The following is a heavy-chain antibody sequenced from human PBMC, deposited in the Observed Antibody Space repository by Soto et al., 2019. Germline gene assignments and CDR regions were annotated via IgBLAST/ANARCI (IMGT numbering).Heavy chain of an antibody. CDR2: INPKSGGT. Sequence: ASVKVSCKASRYSFTDYHIHWVRQAPGQGLEWLGRINPKSGGTSTAQKFQGWVTTTRDRSISTVYMELTRLRSDDTAVYFCARGHSTDCSNGVCSFFYNHEMDVWGQGTTVTVSS. J-gene: IGHJ6*02. D-gene: IGHD2-8*01. CDR1: RYSFTDYH. V-gene: IGHV1-2*04. CDR3: ARGHSTDCSNGVCSFFYNHEMDV.